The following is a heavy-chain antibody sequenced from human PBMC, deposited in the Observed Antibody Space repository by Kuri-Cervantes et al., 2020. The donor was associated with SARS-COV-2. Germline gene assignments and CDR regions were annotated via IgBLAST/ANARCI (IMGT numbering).Heavy chain of an antibody. D-gene: IGHD3-10*01. J-gene: IGHJ4*02. V-gene: IGHV3-30-3*01. CDR1: GFTFSSYA. Sequence: GESLKISCAASGFTFSSYAMHWVRQAPGKGLEWVAVISYDGSNKYYADSVKGRFTISRDNPKNTLYLQMNSLKTEDTAVYYCTTDGSFSTVKIDYWGQGTLVTVSS. CDR3: TTDGSFSTVKIDY. CDR2: ISYDGSNK.